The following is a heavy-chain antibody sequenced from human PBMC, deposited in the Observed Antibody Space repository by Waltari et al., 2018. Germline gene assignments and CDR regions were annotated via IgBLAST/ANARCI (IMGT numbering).Heavy chain of an antibody. Sequence: QVQLQESGPGLVKPSETLSLTCAVSGGSFSSYWWSWIRQPPGKGLEWIGEINGNSWSTNYNPSLTSRVTISKDASKNQFSLKLSSVTAADTAVYYCARVGVRLLRLDYWGQGVLVTVSS. CDR2: INGNSWST. J-gene: IGHJ4*02. CDR1: GGSFSSYW. CDR3: ARVGVRLLRLDY. D-gene: IGHD3-22*01. V-gene: IGHV4-59*12.